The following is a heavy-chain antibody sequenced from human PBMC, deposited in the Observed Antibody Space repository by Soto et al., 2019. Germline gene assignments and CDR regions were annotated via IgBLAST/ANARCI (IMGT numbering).Heavy chain of an antibody. CDR3: ARAGVVVVPADTNWFDP. CDR1: CYTFTSYG. CDR2: ICAYNGNT. V-gene: IGHV1-18*04. D-gene: IGHD2-2*01. J-gene: IGHJ5*02. Sequence: SVKVSFKASCYTFTSYGISWVRQAPGQGLEWMGWICAYNGNTNYAQKLQGRVTMTTDTSTSTAYMELRSLRSDDTAVYYCARAGVVVVPADTNWFDPWGQGTLVTVSS.